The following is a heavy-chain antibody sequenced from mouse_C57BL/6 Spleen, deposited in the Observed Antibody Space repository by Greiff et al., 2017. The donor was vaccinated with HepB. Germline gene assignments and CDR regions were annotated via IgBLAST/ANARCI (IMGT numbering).Heavy chain of an antibody. CDR1: GYTFTDYN. CDR2: INPNNGGT. J-gene: IGHJ2*01. CDR3: ARGGITTVVATYYFDY. Sequence: VQLQQSGPELVKPGASVKMSCKASGYTFTDYNMHWVKQSHGKSLEWIGYINPNNGGTSYNQKFKGKATLTVNKSSSTAYMELRSLTSEASAVYYCARGGITTVVATYYFDYWGQGTTLTVSS. D-gene: IGHD1-1*01. V-gene: IGHV1-22*01.